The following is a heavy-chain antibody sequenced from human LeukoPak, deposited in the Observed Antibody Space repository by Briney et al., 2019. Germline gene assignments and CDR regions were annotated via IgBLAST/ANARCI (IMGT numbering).Heavy chain of an antibody. Sequence: SETLSLTCTVSGGSISSGGYYWSWIRQHPGKGLEWIGYIYYSGSTYYNPSLKSRVTISVDTSKNQFSRKLSSVTAADTAVYYCARGLTTVTFPDAFDTWGQGTMVTVSS. J-gene: IGHJ3*02. V-gene: IGHV4-31*03. CDR3: ARGLTTVTFPDAFDT. CDR1: GGSISSGGYY. D-gene: IGHD4-17*01. CDR2: IYYSGST.